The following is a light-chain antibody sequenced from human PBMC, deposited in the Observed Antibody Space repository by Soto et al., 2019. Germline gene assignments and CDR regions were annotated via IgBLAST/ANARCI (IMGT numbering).Light chain of an antibody. V-gene: IGKV3-15*01. CDR1: QTVASN. Sequence: EVVSTQSPVTLSVSPGEIVPLSCRASQTVASNLAWYQQKPGQAPRVVIHGASTRATDFPARFSGSGSGTEFTLTISSLQSEDSGVYECHQYNTWPRTFGQGTKGDI. CDR2: GAS. J-gene: IGKJ1*01. CDR3: HQYNTWPRT.